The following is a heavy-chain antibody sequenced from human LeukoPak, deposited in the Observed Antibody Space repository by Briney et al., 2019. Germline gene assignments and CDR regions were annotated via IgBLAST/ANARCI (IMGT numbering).Heavy chain of an antibody. CDR2: IIPILGIA. D-gene: IGHD3-22*01. J-gene: IGHJ5*02. CDR3: AVYDSSGYRPA. Sequence: SVKVSCKASGGTFSSYAISWVRQAPGQGLEWMGRIIPILGIANYAQKFQGRVTITADKSTSTAYMELSSLRSEDTAVYYCAVYDSSGYRPAWGQGTLVTVSS. CDR1: GGTFSSYA. V-gene: IGHV1-69*04.